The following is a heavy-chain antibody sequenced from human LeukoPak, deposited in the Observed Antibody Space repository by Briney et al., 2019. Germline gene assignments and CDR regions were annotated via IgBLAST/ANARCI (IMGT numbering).Heavy chain of an antibody. V-gene: IGHV4-59*08. CDR1: GGSISSYY. D-gene: IGHD6-13*01. J-gene: IGHJ6*03. CDR3: ASLQQLVDYYYYYYMDV. CDR2: IYHSGST. Sequence: SETLSLTCTVSGGSISSYYWSWIRQPPGKGLEWIGSIYHSGSTYYNPSLKSRVTISVDTSKNQFSLKLSSVTAADTAVYYCASLQQLVDYYYYYYMDVWGKGTTVTVSS.